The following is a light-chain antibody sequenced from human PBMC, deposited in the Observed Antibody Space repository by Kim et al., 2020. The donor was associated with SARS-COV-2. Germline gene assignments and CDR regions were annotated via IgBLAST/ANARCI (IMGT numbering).Light chain of an antibody. CDR2: RDN. V-gene: IGLV3-1*01. CDR1: KSGDKY. J-gene: IGLJ2*01. Sequence: SYELTQPPSVSVSPGQTASITCSGDKSGDKYACWYQQKPGQSPVLVIYRDNKRPSGIPERFSGSNSGNTATLTISGTQAMDEADYYCQAWDSSIVVFGGGTQLTVL. CDR3: QAWDSSIVV.